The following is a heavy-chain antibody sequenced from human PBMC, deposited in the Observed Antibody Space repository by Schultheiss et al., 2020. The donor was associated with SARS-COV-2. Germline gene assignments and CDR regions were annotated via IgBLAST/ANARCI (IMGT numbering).Heavy chain of an antibody. J-gene: IGHJ6*02. CDR1: GFTFSTYN. CDR3: ARDLIESHTFGGVIGHYYGMDV. V-gene: IGHV3-21*01. Sequence: GGSLRLSCAASGFTFSTYNMHWVRQAPGKGLEFVASIRSSGRDVYYADSMQGRFTVSRDNANNSLYLQMNSLRAEDTAVYYCARDLIESHTFGGVIGHYYGMDVWGQGTTVTVSS. CDR2: IRSSGRDV. D-gene: IGHD3-16*02.